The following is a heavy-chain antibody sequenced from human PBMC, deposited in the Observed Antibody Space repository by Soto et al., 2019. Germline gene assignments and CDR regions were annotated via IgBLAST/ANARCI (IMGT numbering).Heavy chain of an antibody. D-gene: IGHD3-10*01. CDR1: GYTFTGYY. J-gene: IGHJ3*02. Sequence: ASVKVSCKASGYTFTGYYMHWVRQAPGQGLEWMGWINPNSGGTNYAQKFQGWVTMTRDTSISTAYMELSRLRSDDTAVYYCARATLNNYYGSGSYRAFDIWGQGTMVTVSS. V-gene: IGHV1-2*04. CDR2: INPNSGGT. CDR3: ARATLNNYYGSGSYRAFDI.